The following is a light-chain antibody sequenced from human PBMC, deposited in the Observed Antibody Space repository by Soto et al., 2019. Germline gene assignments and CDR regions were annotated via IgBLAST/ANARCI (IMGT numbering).Light chain of an antibody. Sequence: AIQMTQSPSSLSASVGDRVTLTCRASQDIGKDLGWYQQKAGKAPKLLIHAASSLQSGVPSRFSGSGSGTDVALTISSLQPEDFATYYCLQAFSYPFTFGPGTKVDIK. CDR1: QDIGKD. V-gene: IGKV1-6*01. CDR2: AAS. J-gene: IGKJ3*01. CDR3: LQAFSYPFT.